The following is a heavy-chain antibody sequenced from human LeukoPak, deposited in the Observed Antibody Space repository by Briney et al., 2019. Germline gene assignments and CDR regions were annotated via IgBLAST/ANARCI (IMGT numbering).Heavy chain of an antibody. J-gene: IGHJ4*02. D-gene: IGHD6-19*01. V-gene: IGHV3-43*02. CDR2: ISGDGGST. Sequence: GGSLRLSCAAPGFIFDNYAIHWVRQAPGKGLEWVSLISGDGGSTFYADSVRDRFTISRGNTRKSLSLQMSSLRSEDTALYYCARESETSGWYDYWGQGTLVTVSS. CDR3: ARESETSGWYDY. CDR1: GFIFDNYA.